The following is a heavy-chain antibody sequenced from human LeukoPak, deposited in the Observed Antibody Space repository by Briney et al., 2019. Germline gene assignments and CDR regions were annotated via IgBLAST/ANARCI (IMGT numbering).Heavy chain of an antibody. CDR2: VSSDGGTL. V-gene: IGHV3-30*18. CDR3: AKVDIVVVVAATPFDY. CDR1: GFAFRNYG. D-gene: IGHD2-15*01. Sequence: GGSLRLSCAASGFAFRNYGIHWVRQAPGRGLEWVAVVSSDGGTLYYADSVRGRFSISRDNSKNTLHLQMNSLRAEDSAVYYCAKVDIVVVVAATPFDYWGQGTLVTVSS. J-gene: IGHJ4*02.